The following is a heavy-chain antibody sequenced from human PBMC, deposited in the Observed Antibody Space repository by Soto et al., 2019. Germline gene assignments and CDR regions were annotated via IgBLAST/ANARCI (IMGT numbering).Heavy chain of an antibody. CDR3: ARFLVLTREPRRMDDAFDT. CDR2: MNPNSGNT. Sequence: ASVKVSCKASGYTFTSYDINWVRQATGQGLEWMGWMNPNSGNTGYAQKFQGRVTMTRNTSISTAYMELSSLRSEDTAVYYCARFLVLTREPRRMDDAFDTWGQGTMVTVSS. D-gene: IGHD3-22*01. J-gene: IGHJ3*02. CDR1: GYTFTSYD. V-gene: IGHV1-8*01.